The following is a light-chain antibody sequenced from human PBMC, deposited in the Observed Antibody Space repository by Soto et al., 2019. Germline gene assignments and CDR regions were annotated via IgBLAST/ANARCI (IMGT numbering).Light chain of an antibody. Sequence: QSVLTQPPSASGTPGQRVTISCSGGSSNIGSNPVNWYQQLPGTAPRLLIFSNHQRPSGVPGRFSGSKSGTSASLAISGLQSEDVADYYCAAWDDSLNGPVFGGGTKVTVL. CDR3: AAWDDSLNGPV. J-gene: IGLJ3*02. CDR2: SNH. V-gene: IGLV1-44*01. CDR1: SSNIGSNP.